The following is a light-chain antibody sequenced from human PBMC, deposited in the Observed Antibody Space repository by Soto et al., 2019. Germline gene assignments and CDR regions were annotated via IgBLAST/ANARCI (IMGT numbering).Light chain of an antibody. CDR1: QSVSSSY. J-gene: IGKJ1*01. Sequence: ERVLTQSPGTLSLSPGERATLSCRASQSVSSSYLAWYQQKPGQAPRLLIYRTSNRATGIPDRFSGSGSGTDFTLTISRLEPEDFAVYWCQQYDSSPRTFGQGTKVDIK. V-gene: IGKV3-20*01. CDR2: RTS. CDR3: QQYDSSPRT.